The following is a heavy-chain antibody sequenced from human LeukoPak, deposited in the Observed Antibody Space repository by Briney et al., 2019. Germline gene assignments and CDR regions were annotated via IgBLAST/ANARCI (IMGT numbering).Heavy chain of an antibody. Sequence: GSVKVSCKASGYTFTSYYMHWVRQAPGPGLEWMGIINPSGGSTSYAQKFQGRVTMTRDMSTSTVYMELSSPRSEDTAVYYCARRDGYNQGFDPWGQGTLVTVSS. V-gene: IGHV1-46*01. D-gene: IGHD5-24*01. CDR3: ARRDGYNQGFDP. J-gene: IGHJ5*02. CDR2: INPSGGST. CDR1: GYTFTSYY.